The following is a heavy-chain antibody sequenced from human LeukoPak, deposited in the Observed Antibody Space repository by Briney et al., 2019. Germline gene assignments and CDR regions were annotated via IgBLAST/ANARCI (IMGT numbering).Heavy chain of an antibody. J-gene: IGHJ5*02. D-gene: IGHD1-7*01. V-gene: IGHV4-34*01. CDR1: GGSFSGYY. CDR2: INHSGST. Sequence: SETLSLTCAVYGGSFSGYYWSWIRQPPGKGLEWIGEINHSGSTNYNPSLKSRVIISVDTSKNQFSLKLSSVTAADTAVYYRAREITGTTGVNWFDPWGQGTLVTVSS. CDR3: AREITGTTGVNWFDP.